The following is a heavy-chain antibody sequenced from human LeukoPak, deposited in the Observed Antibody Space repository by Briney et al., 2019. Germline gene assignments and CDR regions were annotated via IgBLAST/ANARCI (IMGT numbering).Heavy chain of an antibody. CDR2: ISSSSSYI. Sequence: PGGSLRLSCAASGFTFSSYSMNWVRQAPGKGLEWVSSISSSSSYIYYADSVKGRFTISRDNSKNTLYLQMNSLRAEDTAVYYCAKGRIAAAGRRGQGYYYYYMDVWGKGTTVTVSS. CDR1: GFTFSSYS. CDR3: AKGRIAAAGRRGQGYYYYYMDV. D-gene: IGHD6-13*01. V-gene: IGHV3-21*04. J-gene: IGHJ6*03.